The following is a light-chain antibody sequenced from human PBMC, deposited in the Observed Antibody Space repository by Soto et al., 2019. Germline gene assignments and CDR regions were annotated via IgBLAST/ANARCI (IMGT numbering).Light chain of an antibody. CDR3: QQYQNLWT. CDR1: QTIYSN. V-gene: IGKV3-15*01. Sequence: DIVMTQSPATLSVSPGERATLSCRASQTIYSNVAWYQQRPGQPPRLLIYRASSRATGIPARFSGSGSGTEFTLTINSLQSEDFAVYYCQQYQNLWTFGQGTKVDNK. J-gene: IGKJ1*01. CDR2: RAS.